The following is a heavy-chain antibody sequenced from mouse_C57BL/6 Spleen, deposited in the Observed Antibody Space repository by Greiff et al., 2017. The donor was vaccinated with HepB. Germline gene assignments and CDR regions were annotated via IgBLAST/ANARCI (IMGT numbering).Heavy chain of an antibody. CDR2: IDPEDGET. Sequence: EVKVVESGAELVKPGASVKLSCTASGFNIKDYYMHWVKQRTEQGLEWIGRIDPEDGETKYAPKFQGKATITADTSSNTAYLQLSSLTSEDTAVYYCAYGYDEGYAMDYWAQGTSVTVSS. D-gene: IGHD2-2*01. J-gene: IGHJ4*01. V-gene: IGHV14-2*01. CDR1: GFNIKDYY. CDR3: AYGYDEGYAMDY.